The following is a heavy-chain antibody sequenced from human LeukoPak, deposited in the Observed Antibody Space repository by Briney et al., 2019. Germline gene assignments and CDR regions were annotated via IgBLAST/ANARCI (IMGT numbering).Heavy chain of an antibody. J-gene: IGHJ3*02. CDR3: AREFWGYCSSTSCHDAFDI. CDR1: GGSISSGDYY. Sequence: PSQTLSLTCTVSGGSISSGDYYWSWIRQPPGKGLEWFGYIDYSGSTYYNPSLKSRVTISVDTSKNQFSLKLSSVTAADTAVYYCAREFWGYCSSTSCHDAFDIWGQGTMVTVSS. V-gene: IGHV4-30-4*01. CDR2: IDYSGST. D-gene: IGHD2-2*01.